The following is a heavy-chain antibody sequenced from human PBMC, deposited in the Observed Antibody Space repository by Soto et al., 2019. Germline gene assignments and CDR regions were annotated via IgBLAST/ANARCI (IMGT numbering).Heavy chain of an antibody. CDR1: GYTFTSYY. D-gene: IGHD1-7*01. CDR2: INPSGGST. J-gene: IGHJ4*02. V-gene: IGHV1-46*01. CDR3: ARDRQNYGAADY. Sequence: ASVKVSCKASGYTFTSYYMHWVRQAPGQGLEWMGIINPSGGSTSYAQKFQGRVTMTRDTSTSTVYMELGSLRSEDTAVYYCARDRQNYGAADYWGQGTLVTVSS.